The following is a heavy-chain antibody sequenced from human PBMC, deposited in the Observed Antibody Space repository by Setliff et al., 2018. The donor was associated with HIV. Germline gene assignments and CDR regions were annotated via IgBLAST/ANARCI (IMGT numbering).Heavy chain of an antibody. J-gene: IGHJ6*02. Sequence: SVKVSCKTSGGTFRTSVVSWVRQAPGQGLEWVGGILPFLGMGDFAQKFQGRVTMTTDESSTIAYMELSSLTSEDTAVYYCVIDEGITLRILDQNGIDVWGQGTTVTVSS. D-gene: IGHD3-3*01. V-gene: IGHV1-69*10. CDR2: ILPFLGMG. CDR1: GGTFRTSV. CDR3: VIDEGITLRILDQNGIDV.